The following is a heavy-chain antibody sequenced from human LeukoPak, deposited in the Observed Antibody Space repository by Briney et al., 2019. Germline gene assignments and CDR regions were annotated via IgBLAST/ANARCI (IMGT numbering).Heavy chain of an antibody. CDR1: GYTFTSYG. CDR3: ARGISGSYYWRNYYYYMDV. Sequence: ASVNVSCKASGYTFTSYGISWVRQAPGQGLEWMGWISAYIGNPNYAQKLQGRVTMTSDTSTRTACMELRSLRSDDTAVYYCARGISGSYYWRNYYYYMDVWGKGTTVTVSS. CDR2: ISAYIGNP. D-gene: IGHD3-10*01. V-gene: IGHV1-18*01. J-gene: IGHJ6*03.